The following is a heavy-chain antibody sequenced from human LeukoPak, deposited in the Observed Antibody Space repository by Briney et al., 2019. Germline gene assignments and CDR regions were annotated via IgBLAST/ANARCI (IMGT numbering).Heavy chain of an antibody. J-gene: IGHJ6*03. V-gene: IGHV3-23*01. CDR3: AKPNSGGSCYSCYYYMDV. CDR1: GFTFSSYA. CDR2: ISGSGGST. D-gene: IGHD2-15*01. Sequence: GGSLRLSCAASGFTFSSYAMSWVRQAPGKGLEWVSAISGSGGSTYYADSVKGRFTISRDNSENTLYLQMNSLRAEDTAVYYCAKPNSGGSCYSCYYYMDVWGKGTTVTVSS.